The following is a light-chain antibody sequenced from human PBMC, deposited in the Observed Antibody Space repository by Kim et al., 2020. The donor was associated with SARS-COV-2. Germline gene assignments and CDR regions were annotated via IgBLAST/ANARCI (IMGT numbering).Light chain of an antibody. Sequence: GQSFTISCTGTSSDVGGYNYVSWCQQHPGKAPKLMIYDVSKRPSGVPDRFSGSKSGNTASLTISGLQAEDEADYYCCSYAGSYTVVFGGGTQLTVL. CDR3: CSYAGSYTVV. CDR2: DVS. J-gene: IGLJ2*01. V-gene: IGLV2-11*03. CDR1: SSDVGGYNY.